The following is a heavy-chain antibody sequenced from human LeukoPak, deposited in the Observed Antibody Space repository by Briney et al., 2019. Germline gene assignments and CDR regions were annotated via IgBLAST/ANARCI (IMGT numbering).Heavy chain of an antibody. CDR2: IYWDDDK. Sequence: SAPTLVNPTQTLTLTCTFSGFSLSTSGVGVGWIRQPPGKALEWLALIYWDDDKRYSPSLKSRLTITKDTSKNQVVLTMTNMGPVDTATYYCAHVPGSWYPYYFDYWGQGTLVTVSS. CDR1: GFSLSTSGVG. D-gene: IGHD6-13*01. V-gene: IGHV2-5*02. CDR3: AHVPGSWYPYYFDY. J-gene: IGHJ4*02.